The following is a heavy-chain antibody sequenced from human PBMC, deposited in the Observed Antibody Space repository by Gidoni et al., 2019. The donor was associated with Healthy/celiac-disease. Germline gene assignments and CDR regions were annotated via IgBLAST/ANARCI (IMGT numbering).Heavy chain of an antibody. CDR2: IYYSGST. V-gene: IGHV4-59*07. Sequence: QVQLQASGPGLVMPSDTLSLTCTVPGASISCYYCSWIRQPPGKGLEWIGYIYYSGSTNYNPSLKSRVTISVDTSKNQFSLKLSSVTAADTAVYYCARGQGAGGSSSTTYIGWFDPWGQGTLVTVSS. D-gene: IGHD2-15*01. CDR1: GASISCYY. J-gene: IGHJ5*02. CDR3: ARGQGAGGSSSTTYIGWFDP.